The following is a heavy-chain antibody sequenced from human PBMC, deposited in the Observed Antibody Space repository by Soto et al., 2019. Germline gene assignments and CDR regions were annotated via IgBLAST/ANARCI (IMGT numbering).Heavy chain of an antibody. CDR1: GGSFSGYY. Sequence: PSETLSLTCAVYGGSFSGYYWSWIRQPPGKGLEWIGEINHSGSTNYNPSLKSRVTISVDTSKNQLSLKLSSVTAADTAVYYCARHWIAGSSIPWGQGTLVTVSS. CDR2: INHSGST. V-gene: IGHV4-34*01. CDR3: ARHWIAGSSIP. J-gene: IGHJ5*02. D-gene: IGHD2-21*01.